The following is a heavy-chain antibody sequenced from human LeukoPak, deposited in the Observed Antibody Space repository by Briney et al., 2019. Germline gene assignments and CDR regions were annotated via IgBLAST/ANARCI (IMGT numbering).Heavy chain of an antibody. Sequence: GGSLRLSCAASGFMFSNYNMHWVRQAPGKGLEYVSHISTNGGSTYYAISVKGRFTISRDNSKNTLYLQMGRLRAEDMAVYYCARGRGYIYGYDYWGQGTLVTVSS. J-gene: IGHJ4*02. V-gene: IGHV3-64*01. CDR1: GFMFSNYN. CDR3: ARGRGYIYGYDY. CDR2: ISTNGGST. D-gene: IGHD5-18*01.